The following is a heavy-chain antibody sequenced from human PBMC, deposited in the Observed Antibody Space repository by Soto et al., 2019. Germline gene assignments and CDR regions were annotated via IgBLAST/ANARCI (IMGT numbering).Heavy chain of an antibody. CDR1: GFAFNTYS. CDR3: VRDLGRYFRSGYMDL. D-gene: IGHD3-9*01. J-gene: IGHJ6*03. V-gene: IGHV3-21*01. Sequence: ESGGGLVKPGGSLRLSCTASGFAFNTYSMNWVRQAPGKGLEWVSSINEDSTYIYYADSLRGRITISRDNAKDSLFLQMNSLRPDDTAVYYCVRDLGRYFRSGYMDLWGDGATVTVSS. CDR2: INEDSTYI.